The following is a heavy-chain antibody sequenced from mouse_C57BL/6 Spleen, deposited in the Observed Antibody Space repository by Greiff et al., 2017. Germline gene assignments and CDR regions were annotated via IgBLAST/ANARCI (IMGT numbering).Heavy chain of an antibody. D-gene: IGHD2-2*01. CDR2: LYPRDGST. CDR3: ARLGYDGDYFDY. J-gene: IGHJ2*01. Sequence: QVPVKQSGPELVKPGASVKLSCKASGYNFTSYDINWVKQRHGQGLEWIGWLYPRDGSTKSNEKFKGKATLTVDTSSSTAYMELHSLTSEDSAVYFCARLGYDGDYFDYGGQGTTLTVAS. CDR1: GYNFTSYD. V-gene: IGHV1-85*01.